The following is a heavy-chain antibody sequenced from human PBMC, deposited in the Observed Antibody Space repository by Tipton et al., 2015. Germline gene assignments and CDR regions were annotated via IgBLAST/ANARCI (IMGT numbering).Heavy chain of an antibody. D-gene: IGHD3-22*01. CDR2: IYYTWST. J-gene: IGHJ4*02. V-gene: IGHV4-61*01. Sequence: TLSLTCTVSGGSVGSGSYCWSWIRQPPGKGLEWIGFIYYTWSTNYSPSLKSRLTISVDTSKNQFSLKLSSVTAADTAVYCCARGPTYSDYDSSGYHSRMFYFDYWGQGTLVTVSS. CDR1: GGSVGSGSYC. CDR3: ARGPTYSDYDSSGYHSRMFYFDY.